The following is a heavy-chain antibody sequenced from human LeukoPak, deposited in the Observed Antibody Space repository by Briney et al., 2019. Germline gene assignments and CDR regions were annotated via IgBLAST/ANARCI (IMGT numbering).Heavy chain of an antibody. V-gene: IGHV1-18*01. CDR2: ISAYNGNT. J-gene: IGHJ6*03. CDR1: GYTFTSYG. Sequence: ASVKVSCKASGYTFTSYGISWVRQAPGQGLEWMGWISAYNGNTNYAQKLQGRVTMTTDTSTSTAYMELRSLSSDDTAVYYCARDGGSSWYHTYSYYYYYYMDVWGKGTTVTVSS. CDR3: ARDGGSSWYHTYSYYYYYYMDV. D-gene: IGHD6-13*01.